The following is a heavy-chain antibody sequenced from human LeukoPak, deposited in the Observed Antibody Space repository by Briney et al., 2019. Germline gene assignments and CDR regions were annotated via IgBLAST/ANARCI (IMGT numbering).Heavy chain of an antibody. CDR3: ARAWSGGSCYSYTFDY. CDR2: IYYSGST. D-gene: IGHD2-15*01. V-gene: IGHV4-61*01. Sequence: SETLSLTCTVSGGSVSSGSYYWSWIRQPPGKGLEWIGYIYYSGSTNYNPSLKSRVTISVDTSKNQFSLKLSSVTAADTAVYYCARAWSGGSCYSYTFDYWGQGTLVTVSS. CDR1: GGSVSSGSYY. J-gene: IGHJ4*02.